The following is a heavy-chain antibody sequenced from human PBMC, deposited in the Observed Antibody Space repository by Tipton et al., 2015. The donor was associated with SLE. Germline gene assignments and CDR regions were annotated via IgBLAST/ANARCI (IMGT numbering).Heavy chain of an antibody. CDR1: GGSLGGHY. D-gene: IGHD5-18*01. CDR2: SNDSGKT. CDR3: ARGDTAMVTWGY. V-gene: IGHV4-34*01. J-gene: IGHJ4*02. Sequence: TLSLTCAVYGGSLGGHYWSWIRQSPGKGLECIGESNDSGKTNYNPALKSRATISVDTSKNQFSLRLTSVTAADTAMYYCARGDTAMVTWGYWGQGTLVPVSS.